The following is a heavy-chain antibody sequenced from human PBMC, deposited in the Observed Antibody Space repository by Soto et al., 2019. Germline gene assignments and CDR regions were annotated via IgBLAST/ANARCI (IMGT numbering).Heavy chain of an antibody. J-gene: IGHJ4*02. CDR3: ASGTNGAFFVY. CDR2: ISSRSSTI. D-gene: IGHD2-8*01. V-gene: IGHV3-11*01. CDR1: GFTFSDYY. Sequence: QVQLVESGGSLVKPGGSLRLSCAASGFTFSDYYMSWICQAPGKGLEWVSYISSRSSTIFYADSVKGRFTISRDNVKNSLYLQMNSQRAEHTAVYYCASGTNGAFFVYWGQGILVTVSS.